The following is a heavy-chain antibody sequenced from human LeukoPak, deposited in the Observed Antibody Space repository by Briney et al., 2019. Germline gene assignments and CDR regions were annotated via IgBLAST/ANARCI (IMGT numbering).Heavy chain of an antibody. V-gene: IGHV4-30-4*08. D-gene: IGHD3-22*01. CDR2: IYYSGST. Sequence: PSETLSLTCTVSGGSISSGDYYWSWIRQPPGKGLEWIVYIYYSGSTYYNPSLKSRVTISVDTSKNQFSLKLSSVTAADTAVYYCARSTMIGYFDYWGQGTLVTVSS. J-gene: IGHJ4*02. CDR1: GGSISSGDYY. CDR3: ARSTMIGYFDY.